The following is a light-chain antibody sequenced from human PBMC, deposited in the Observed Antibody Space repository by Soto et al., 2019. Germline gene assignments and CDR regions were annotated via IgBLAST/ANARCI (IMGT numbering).Light chain of an antibody. Sequence: SYQLTQPPSASVAPGKTARITCGGNNIGSKSVHWYQQKPGQAPVLVIYYDSDRPSGIPERFSGSNSGNTATLTISRVEAGDEADYYCQVWDSSSDHLVFGTGTKLTVL. J-gene: IGLJ1*01. CDR3: QVWDSSSDHLV. V-gene: IGLV3-21*04. CDR2: YDS. CDR1: NIGSKS.